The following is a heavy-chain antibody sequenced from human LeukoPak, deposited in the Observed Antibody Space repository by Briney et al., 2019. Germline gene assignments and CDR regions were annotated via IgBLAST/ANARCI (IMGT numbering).Heavy chain of an antibody. CDR3: ARVGSGYSSGWYIADAFDI. CDR2: IIPIFGTA. D-gene: IGHD6-19*01. J-gene: IGHJ3*02. CDR1: GGTFSSYA. Sequence: SVKVSCKASGGTFSSYAISWVRQAPGQGLEWMGGIIPIFGTANYAQKFQGRVTITADESTSTAYMELSSLRSEDTAVYYCARVGSGYSSGWYIADAFDIWGQGTMVTVSS. V-gene: IGHV1-69*13.